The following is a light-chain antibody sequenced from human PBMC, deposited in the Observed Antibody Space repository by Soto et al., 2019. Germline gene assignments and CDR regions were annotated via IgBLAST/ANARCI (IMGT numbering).Light chain of an antibody. CDR2: EVN. J-gene: IGLJ1*01. Sequence: QSALTQAPSASGSPGQSVAISCTGTSSDVGGYNYVSWYQQHPGKAPKLMIYEVNKRPSGVPDRFSGSKSGNTASLTVSGLQAEDEADYYCSSYAGSSNVFGTGTKVTV. CDR3: SSYAGSSNV. CDR1: SSDVGGYNY. V-gene: IGLV2-8*01.